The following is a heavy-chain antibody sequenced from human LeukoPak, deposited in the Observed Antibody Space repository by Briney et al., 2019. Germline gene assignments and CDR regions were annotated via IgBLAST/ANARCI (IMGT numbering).Heavy chain of an antibody. D-gene: IGHD3-3*01. CDR2: IYYSGST. CDR1: GGSISSSSYY. Sequence: SETLSLTCTVSGGSISSSSYYWGWIRQPPGKGLEWTGSIYYSGSTYYNPSLKSRVTISVDTSKNQFSLKLSSVTAADTAVYYCARQYYDFWSGYYYYGMDVWGQGTTVTVSS. V-gene: IGHV4-39*01. J-gene: IGHJ6*02. CDR3: ARQYYDFWSGYYYYGMDV.